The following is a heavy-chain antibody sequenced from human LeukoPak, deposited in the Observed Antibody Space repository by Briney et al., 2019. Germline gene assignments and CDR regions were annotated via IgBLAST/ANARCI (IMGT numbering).Heavy chain of an antibody. D-gene: IGHD3-10*01. V-gene: IGHV1-8*01. Sequence: GASVKVSCKASGYTFTSYEIHWVRQASGRGLEWMGWMSPNSGDTGYVQKFQGRVTMTRNTSIGTAFLDLSSLTSDDTAVYYCARRLRGGVSRKNWFDSWGQGTLVTVSS. J-gene: IGHJ5*01. CDR1: GYTFTSYE. CDR3: ARRLRGGVSRKNWFDS. CDR2: MSPNSGDT.